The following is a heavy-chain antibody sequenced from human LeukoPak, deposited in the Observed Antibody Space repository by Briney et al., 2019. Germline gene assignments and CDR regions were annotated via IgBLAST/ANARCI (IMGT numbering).Heavy chain of an antibody. CDR2: IKSTGSTT. V-gene: IGHV3-23*01. Sequence: GGSLRLSCEASGVTFSSYATSWVRQAPGKGLEWVSSIKSTGSTTHYADAVRGRFTISRDNSANMLYLEMNSLRAEDTAYYYCAKDRRAGYPRDSFDAWGQGTAVTVS. CDR1: GVTFSSYA. D-gene: IGHD5-12*01. CDR3: AKDRRAGYPRDSFDA. J-gene: IGHJ3*01.